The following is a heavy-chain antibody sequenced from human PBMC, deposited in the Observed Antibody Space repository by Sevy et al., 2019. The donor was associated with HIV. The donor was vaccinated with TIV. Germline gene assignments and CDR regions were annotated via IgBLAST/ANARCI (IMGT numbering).Heavy chain of an antibody. CDR1: GFTFGDYA. Sequence: GGSLRLSCTASGFTFGDYAMSWVRRPPGKGLEWVSSLSFACGRVNYADSVKGRFTMSTDDSRNTFYLQMDSLRAEDTAIYYCAREGCSKPHDYWGQGTLVTVSS. CDR3: AREGCSKPHDY. J-gene: IGHJ4*02. V-gene: IGHV3-23*01. CDR2: LSFACGRV. D-gene: IGHD2-2*01.